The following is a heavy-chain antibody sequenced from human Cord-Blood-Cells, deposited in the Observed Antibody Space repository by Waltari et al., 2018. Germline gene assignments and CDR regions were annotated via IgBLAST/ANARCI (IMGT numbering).Heavy chain of an antibody. CDR2: IWYDGSNK. CDR1: GFTFSSYG. J-gene: IGHJ4*02. Sequence: QVQLVESGGGVVQPGRSLRLSCAASGFTFSSYGMHWVRQAPGKGLEWVAVIWYDGSNKYYADSVKGRFTISRDNSKNTLYLQMNSLRAEDTAVYYCASEWELLGSLDYWGQGTLVTVSS. V-gene: IGHV3-33*01. CDR3: ASEWELLGSLDY. D-gene: IGHD1-26*01.